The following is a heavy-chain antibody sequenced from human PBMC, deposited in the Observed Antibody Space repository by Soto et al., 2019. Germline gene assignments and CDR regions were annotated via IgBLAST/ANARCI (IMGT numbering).Heavy chain of an antibody. J-gene: IGHJ4*02. CDR3: AREGDAFGAPFDH. CDR1: GGSITSGDYY. D-gene: IGHD3-10*01. CDR2: IHYGGST. V-gene: IGHV4-30-4*01. Sequence: QVQLQESGPGLVKPSQTLSLTCTVSGGSITSGDYYWSWIRQPPGKGLEWIGYIHYGGSTHYSPSLEGRVTISVDTSTNRFSLKVGSLTAADTAVYYCAREGDAFGAPFDHWGQGTLVTVSS.